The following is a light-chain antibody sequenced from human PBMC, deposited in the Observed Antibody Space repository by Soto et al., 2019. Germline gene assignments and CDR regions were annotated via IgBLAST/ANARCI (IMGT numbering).Light chain of an antibody. J-gene: IGKJ1*01. CDR1: QSVSSSY. CDR3: QQYCSSPLT. Sequence: EIVLTQSPGTLSLSPGERATLSCRASQSVSSSYLAWYQQKPGQAPRLLIYGASSRDTGIPDRFSGSASGTGFTLTISRLEPEDFAVYYCQQYCSSPLTFGQGTKVEVK. CDR2: GAS. V-gene: IGKV3-20*01.